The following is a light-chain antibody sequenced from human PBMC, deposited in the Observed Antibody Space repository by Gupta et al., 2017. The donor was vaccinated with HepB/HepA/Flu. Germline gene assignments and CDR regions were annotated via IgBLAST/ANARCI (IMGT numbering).Light chain of an antibody. CDR1: QSISRY. Sequence: DTLLTQSPATLSLSPGDRATLSCRASQSISRYLAWYQQKPGHPPRLLISDASNRATGVSARFGGSGSGTDFTLTISRGEPEDSAVYYCQQRNNWQYSFGQGTRVEIK. V-gene: IGKV3-11*01. CDR3: QQRNNWQYS. CDR2: DAS. J-gene: IGKJ2*01.